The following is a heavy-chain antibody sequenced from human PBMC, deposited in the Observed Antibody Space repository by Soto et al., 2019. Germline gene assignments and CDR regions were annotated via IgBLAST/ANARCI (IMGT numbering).Heavy chain of an antibody. CDR2: IGGKSEDYVT. V-gene: IGHV3-73*02. J-gene: IGHJ5*01. CDR3: AKYRGTASIPAA. D-gene: IGHD1-26*01. Sequence: EVQLVESGGGLVQPGGSLKLSCEASGFTFSDLAVHWVRQASGKGLEWVGRIGGKSEDYVTSYGESVRGRFSISRDDSKNTAYLQLNRLKSEDTAVFYCAKYRGTASIPAALGQGTLVTVSS. CDR1: GFTFSDLA.